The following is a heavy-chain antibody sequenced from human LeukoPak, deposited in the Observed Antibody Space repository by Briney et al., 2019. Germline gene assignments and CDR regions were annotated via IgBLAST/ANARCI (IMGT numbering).Heavy chain of an antibody. D-gene: IGHD6-13*01. V-gene: IGHV3-11*04. CDR3: ARGTIEAAGTDY. CDR1: GFTFSDYY. J-gene: IGHJ4*02. CDR2: ISSSGSTI. Sequence: GGSLRLSCAASGFTFSDYYMSWIRQAPGKGLEWVSHISSSGSTIYYADSVKGRFTTSRDNAKNSLYLQMSSLRVEDTAVYYCARGTIEAAGTDYWGQGTLLTVSS.